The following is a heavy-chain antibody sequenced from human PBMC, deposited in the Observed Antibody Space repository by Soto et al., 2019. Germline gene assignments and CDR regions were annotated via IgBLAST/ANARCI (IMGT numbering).Heavy chain of an antibody. J-gene: IGHJ6*03. CDR2: MNPNSGNT. Sequence: QVQLVQSGAEVKKPGASVKVSCKASGYTFTSYDINWVRQATGQGLEWMGWMNPNSGNTGYAQKFQGRVTMTRNTSISTAYMELSSLRSEDTAVYYCAGGAYGSGRVDYYYMDVWGKGTTVTVSS. CDR3: AGGAYGSGRVDYYYMDV. V-gene: IGHV1-8*01. D-gene: IGHD3-10*01. CDR1: GYTFTSYD.